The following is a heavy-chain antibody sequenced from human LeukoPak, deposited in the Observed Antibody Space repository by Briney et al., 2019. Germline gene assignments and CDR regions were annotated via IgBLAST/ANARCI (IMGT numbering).Heavy chain of an antibody. CDR1: GDSISSGDHY. Sequence: PSQTLSLTCTVSGDSISSGDHYWTWIRQPAGKGLEWIGRIYASGRTVHNPSLKSRVTISVDTSKNQFSLELSSVTAADTAVYYCARHSGWYPFGFWGQGTLVTVSS. CDR2: IYASGRT. D-gene: IGHD2-15*01. CDR3: ARHSGWYPFGF. V-gene: IGHV4-61*02. J-gene: IGHJ4*02.